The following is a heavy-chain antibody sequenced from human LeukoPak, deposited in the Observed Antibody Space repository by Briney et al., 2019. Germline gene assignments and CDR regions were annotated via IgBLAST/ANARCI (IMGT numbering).Heavy chain of an antibody. CDR1: GGTFSSYA. V-gene: IGHV1-8*02. Sequence: GASVKVSCKASGGTFSSYAINWVRQATGQGLEWMGWINPNSGNTGYAQKFQGRVTMTRNTSISTAYMELSSLRSEDTAVYYCARGGTWARTYYYYYMDVWGKGTTVTISS. CDR3: ARGGTWARTYYYYYMDV. D-gene: IGHD1/OR15-1a*01. J-gene: IGHJ6*03. CDR2: INPNSGNT.